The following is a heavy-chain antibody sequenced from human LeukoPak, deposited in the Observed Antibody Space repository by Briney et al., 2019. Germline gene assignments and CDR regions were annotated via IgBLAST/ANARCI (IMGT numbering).Heavy chain of an antibody. Sequence: PGGSLRLSCAASGFTFSSYSMNWVRQAPGRGLEWVSSISSSSSYIYYADSVKGRFTISRDNAKSSLYLQMNSLRAEDTAVYYCARDPGGYSGVYFDYWGQGTLVTVSS. CDR2: ISSSSSYI. CDR3: ARDPGGYSGVYFDY. V-gene: IGHV3-21*01. J-gene: IGHJ4*02. D-gene: IGHD5-12*01. CDR1: GFTFSSYS.